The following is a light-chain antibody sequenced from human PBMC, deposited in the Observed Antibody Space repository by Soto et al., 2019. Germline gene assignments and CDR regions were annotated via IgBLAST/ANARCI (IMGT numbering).Light chain of an antibody. V-gene: IGKV3-11*01. CDR1: QSISSY. Sequence: DIVLTQSPATLSLSPGERATLSCRASQSISSYLAWYQQKPDQAPRLLISDASNRATGIPARFSGSESETDFTVTIRSLEPEDFAVYCCLQRSTCPFTFGPGTKVDIK. J-gene: IGKJ3*01. CDR3: LQRSTCPFT. CDR2: DAS.